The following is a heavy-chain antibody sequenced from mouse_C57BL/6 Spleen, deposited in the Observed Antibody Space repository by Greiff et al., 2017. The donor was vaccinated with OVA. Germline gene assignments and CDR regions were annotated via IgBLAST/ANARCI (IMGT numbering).Heavy chain of an antibody. J-gene: IGHJ4*01. CDR3: ARSYTRDAMDY. CDR2: IYPGSGNT. V-gene: IGHV1-66*01. D-gene: IGHD2-12*01. Sequence: QVQLQQSGPELVKPGASVKISCKASGYSFTSYYIHWVKPRPGQGLEWIGWIYPGSGNTKYNEKFKGKATLTADTSSSTAYMQLSSLTSEDSAVYYCARSYTRDAMDYWGQGTSVTVSS. CDR1: GYSFTSYY.